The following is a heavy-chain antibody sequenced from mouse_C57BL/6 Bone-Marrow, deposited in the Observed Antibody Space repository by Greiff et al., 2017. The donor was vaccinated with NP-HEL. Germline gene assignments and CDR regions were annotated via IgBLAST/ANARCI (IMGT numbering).Heavy chain of an antibody. D-gene: IGHD2-1*01. Sequence: VQLQQSGAELARPGASVKLSCKASGYTFTSYGISWVKQRTGQGLEWIGEIYPRSGNTYYNEKFKGKATLTADKSSSTAYMELRSLTSEDSAVYFCAREEGGGNFFAYWGQGTLVTVSA. CDR2: IYPRSGNT. CDR1: GYTFTSYG. CDR3: AREEGGGNFFAY. V-gene: IGHV1-81*01. J-gene: IGHJ3*01.